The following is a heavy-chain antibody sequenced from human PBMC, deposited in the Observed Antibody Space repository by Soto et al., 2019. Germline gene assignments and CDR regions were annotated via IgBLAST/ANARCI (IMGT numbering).Heavy chain of an antibody. D-gene: IGHD1-26*01. J-gene: IGHJ4*02. CDR2: ISTYNVNR. Sequence: GAPVTVSCKASGSTFSNSGISWVRQAPGQGLERMGWISTYNVNRNYAQKLQGSVTMTADTSTNAASMELRSLRSDDPAVYYCARTRDSGSHYVFGDFDAWVQRPLVTVSS. CDR3: ARTRDSGSHYVFGDFDA. CDR1: GSTFSNSG. V-gene: IGHV1-18*01.